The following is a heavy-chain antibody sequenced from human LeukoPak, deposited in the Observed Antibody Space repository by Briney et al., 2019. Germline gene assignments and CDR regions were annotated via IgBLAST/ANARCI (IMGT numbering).Heavy chain of an antibody. D-gene: IGHD2-21*02. J-gene: IGHJ5*02. CDR3: ARDASYCGGDCYPSYWFDP. CDR1: GGSISSYY. CDR2: IYYSGST. Sequence: PSETLSLTCTASGGSISSYYWSWIRQPPGKGLEWIGYIYYSGSTNYNPSLKSRVTISVDTSKNQFSLKLSSVTAADTAVYYCARDASYCGGDCYPSYWFDPWGQGTLVTVSS. V-gene: IGHV4-59*01.